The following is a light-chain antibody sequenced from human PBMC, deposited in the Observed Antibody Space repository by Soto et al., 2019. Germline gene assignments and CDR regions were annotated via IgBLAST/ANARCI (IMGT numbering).Light chain of an antibody. J-gene: IGLJ1*01. CDR2: EVS. CDR3: CSYVGRSDSYV. Sequence: QSALSQPASVSGAAGQAITISCTGTSSDVGSNDLVSWYQQHPGKAPKLMIYEVSKRPSGISNRFSGSKSGNTASLTISGLQAEDEGDYYCCSYVGRSDSYVFGAGTKVTVL. V-gene: IGLV2-23*02. CDR1: SSDVGSNDL.